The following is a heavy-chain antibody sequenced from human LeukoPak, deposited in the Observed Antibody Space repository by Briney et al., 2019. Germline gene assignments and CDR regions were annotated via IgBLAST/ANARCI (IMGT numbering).Heavy chain of an antibody. D-gene: IGHD6-13*01. CDR1: GGSISSSSYY. V-gene: IGHV4-39*07. Sequence: SETLSLTCTVSGGSISSSSYYWGWIRRPPGKGLEWIGSIYYSGSTYYNPSLKSRVTISVDTSKNQFSLKLSSVTAADTAVYYCARDPAAGAFDYWGQGTLVTVSS. J-gene: IGHJ4*02. CDR3: ARDPAAGAFDY. CDR2: IYYSGST.